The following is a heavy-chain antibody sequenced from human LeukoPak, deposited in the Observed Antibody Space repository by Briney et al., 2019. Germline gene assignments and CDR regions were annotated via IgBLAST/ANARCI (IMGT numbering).Heavy chain of an antibody. D-gene: IGHD6-6*01. CDR3: ARERNGGSSLDI. J-gene: IGHJ3*02. CDR1: GYTFTGYY. V-gene: IGHV1-2*02. Sequence: ASVTVSCKASGYTFTGYYIHWVRQAPGQGLEWMGWIYPYSGDTNYAQNFQGRVTMTRDTSISTAYMKLSRLKSHDTAVYYCARERNGGSSLDIWGEGTMLTVSS. CDR2: IYPYSGDT.